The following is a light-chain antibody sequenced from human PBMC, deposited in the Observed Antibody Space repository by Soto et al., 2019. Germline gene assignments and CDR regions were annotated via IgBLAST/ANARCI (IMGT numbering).Light chain of an antibody. CDR1: SSDVGAYKY. CDR3: RSYTTMTAGV. CDR2: KDS. J-gene: IGLJ3*02. V-gene: IGLV2-14*01. Sequence: QSALTQPASVSGSPGQTITISCTGSSSDVGAYKYVSWFQQPPGTAPKLIIYKDSNRSAGASHLFSGSNSGNTAFLTISVLPAEDAADYHCRSYTTMTAGVFGGGTKLTVL.